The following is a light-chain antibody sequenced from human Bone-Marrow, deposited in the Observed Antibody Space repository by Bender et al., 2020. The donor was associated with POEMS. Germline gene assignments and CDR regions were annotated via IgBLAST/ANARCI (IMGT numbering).Light chain of an antibody. Sequence: SYVLTQPPSVSVAPGKAATITCGGNNIGSKSVHWYQQKPGQAPVLVVYDDTDRPSGIPERFSGSNSGNTATLTITRVEAGDEADYYCQVWDNNNDHWDFGGGTKVTVL. CDR1: NIGSKS. J-gene: IGLJ2*01. V-gene: IGLV3-21*03. CDR2: DDT. CDR3: QVWDNNNDHWD.